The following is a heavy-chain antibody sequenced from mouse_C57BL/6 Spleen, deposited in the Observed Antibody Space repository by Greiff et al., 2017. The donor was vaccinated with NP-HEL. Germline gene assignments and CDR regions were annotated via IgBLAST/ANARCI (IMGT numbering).Heavy chain of an antibody. D-gene: IGHD2-1*01. CDR2: INPNNGGT. CDR3: ARGGGNWGFAY. V-gene: IGHV1-26*01. Sequence: EVQLQQSGPELVKPGASVKISCKASGYTFTDYYMNWVKQSHGKSLEWIGDINPNNGGTSYNQKFKGKATLTVDKSSSTGYMELRSLTSEDAAVYYCARGGGNWGFAYWGQGTLVTVSA. J-gene: IGHJ3*01. CDR1: GYTFTDYY.